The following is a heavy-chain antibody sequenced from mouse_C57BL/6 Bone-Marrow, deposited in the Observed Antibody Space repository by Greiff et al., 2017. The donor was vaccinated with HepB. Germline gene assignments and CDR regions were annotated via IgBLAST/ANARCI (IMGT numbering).Heavy chain of an antibody. CDR1: GYTFTDYE. Sequence: QVQLKESGAELVRPGASVTLSCKASGYTFTDYEMHWVKQTPVHGLEWIGAIDPETGGTAYNQKFKGKAILTADKSSSTAYMELRSLTSEDTAVYYCTTGWRWGQGTLVTVSA. D-gene: IGHD1-1*02. V-gene: IGHV1-15*01. CDR3: TTGWR. J-gene: IGHJ3*02. CDR2: IDPETGGT.